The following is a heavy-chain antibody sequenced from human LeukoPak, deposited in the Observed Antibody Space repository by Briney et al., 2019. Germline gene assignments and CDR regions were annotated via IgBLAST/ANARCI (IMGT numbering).Heavy chain of an antibody. V-gene: IGHV3-30*04. J-gene: IGHJ6*02. CDR1: GFTFGSYA. D-gene: IGHD2-2*01. Sequence: PGGSLRLSCAASGFTFGSYAMHWVRQAPGKGLEWVAVISYDGSNKYYADSVKGRFTISRDNSKNTLYLQMNSLRAEDTAVYYCARDWVVVAPAAPDIHYYYGMDVWGQGTTVTVSS. CDR2: ISYDGSNK. CDR3: ARDWVVVAPAAPDIHYYYGMDV.